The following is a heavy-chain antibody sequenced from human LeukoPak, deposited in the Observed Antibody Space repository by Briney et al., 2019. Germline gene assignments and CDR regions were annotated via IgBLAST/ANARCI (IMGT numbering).Heavy chain of an antibody. CDR1: GGSISSYY. V-gene: IGHV4-4*07. Sequence: SETLYLTCTVSGGSISSYYWSWIRQPAGKGLEWVGRIYTSGSTNYNPSLKSRVTMSVDTSKNQFSLKLSSVTAADTAVYYCAREAHVGATRAFDIWGQGTMVTVSS. J-gene: IGHJ3*02. D-gene: IGHD1-26*01. CDR3: AREAHVGATRAFDI. CDR2: IYTSGST.